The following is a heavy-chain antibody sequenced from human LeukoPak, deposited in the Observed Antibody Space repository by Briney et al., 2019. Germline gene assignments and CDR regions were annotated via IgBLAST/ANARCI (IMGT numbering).Heavy chain of an antibody. CDR1: GFTFSNAW. CDR3: TTQRYCSGGSCSDY. D-gene: IGHD2-15*01. J-gene: IGHJ4*02. Sequence: GGSLRLSCAASGFTFSNAWMSWGRQAPGKGLEWVGRIKSKTDGGTTDYAAPVKGRFTISRDDSKNTLYLQMNSLKTEDTAVYYCTTQRYCSGGSCSDYWGQGTLVTVSS. CDR2: IKSKTDGGTT. V-gene: IGHV3-15*01.